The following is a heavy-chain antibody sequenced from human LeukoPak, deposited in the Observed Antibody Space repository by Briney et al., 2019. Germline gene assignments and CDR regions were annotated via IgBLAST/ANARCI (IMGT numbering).Heavy chain of an antibody. J-gene: IGHJ4*02. CDR3: AKPGAGTKSFDY. Sequence: PGGSLRLSCAASGFTFSSSALNWVRQAPGQGLEWVAAISASGVTTYYADSVKGRFTISRDSSKNTLYLQMNSLRAEDTAVYYCAKPGAGTKSFDYWGQGTLVTVSS. CDR1: GFTFSSSA. CDR2: ISASGVTT. D-gene: IGHD6-19*01. V-gene: IGHV3-23*01.